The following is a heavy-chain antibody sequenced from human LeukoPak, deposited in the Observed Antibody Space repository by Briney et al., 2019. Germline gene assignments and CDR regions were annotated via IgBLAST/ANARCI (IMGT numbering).Heavy chain of an antibody. D-gene: IGHD2-15*01. CDR1: GFTVSSNY. V-gene: IGHV3-53*01. CDR3: ASGDCSGGSCYSDH. CDR2: IYSGGST. Sequence: GGSLRLSCAASGFTVSSNYMTWVRQAPGKGLEWVSIIYSGGSTYYADSVKGRFTISRDNSKNTLYLQMYSLRAEDTAVYYCASGDCSGGSCYSDHWGQGTLVTVSS. J-gene: IGHJ4*02.